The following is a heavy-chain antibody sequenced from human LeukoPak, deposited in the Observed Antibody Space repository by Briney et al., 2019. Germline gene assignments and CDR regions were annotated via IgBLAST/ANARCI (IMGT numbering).Heavy chain of an antibody. J-gene: IGHJ4*02. V-gene: IGHV1-18*01. Sequence: GASVKVSCKASGYTFLSYGISWVRQAPGQGLAWMGWISGNNVNTNYAQRLQSRVTMTTSTYTSTAYMELRSLRSDDAAVYYCARGSVAHAGFGYDYWGQGTLVTVSS. CDR2: ISGNNVNT. CDR1: GYTFLSYG. D-gene: IGHD6-19*01. CDR3: ARGSVAHAGFGYDY.